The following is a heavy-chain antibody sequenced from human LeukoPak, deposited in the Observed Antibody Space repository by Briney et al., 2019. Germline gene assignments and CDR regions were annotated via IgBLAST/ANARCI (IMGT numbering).Heavy chain of an antibody. CDR2: IYYSGST. CDR1: GGSISSYY. CDR3: ARDARGDAFDI. V-gene: IGHV4-59*01. J-gene: IGHJ3*02. Sequence: PSETLSLTCTVSGGSISSYYWSWIRKPPGKGLEWIGYIYYSGSTNYNPSLKSRVTISVDTSKNQFSLKLSSVTAADTAVYYCARDARGDAFDIWGQGTMVTVSS.